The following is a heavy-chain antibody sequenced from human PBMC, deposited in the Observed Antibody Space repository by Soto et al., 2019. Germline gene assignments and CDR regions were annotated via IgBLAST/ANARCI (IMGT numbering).Heavy chain of an antibody. Sequence: SETLSLTCTVSGGPISSANYYWGWLRQPPGKGLEWIASIYYSVITYYNPPLKSRVTISVDTSKTQFSLRLSSVTAADTALFFGAEHWRARGGELSFFDYWGQGILVTVSS. D-gene: IGHD3-16*02. CDR3: AEHWRARGGELSFFDY. CDR1: GGPISSANYY. V-gene: IGHV4-39*01. CDR2: IYYSVIT. J-gene: IGHJ4*01.